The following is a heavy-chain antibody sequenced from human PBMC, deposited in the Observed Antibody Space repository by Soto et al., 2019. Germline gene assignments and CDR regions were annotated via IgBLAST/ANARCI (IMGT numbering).Heavy chain of an antibody. CDR2: ISYDGSNK. D-gene: IGHD2-15*01. V-gene: IGHV3-30*18. J-gene: IGHJ3*02. Sequence: GGSLRLSCAASGFTFSSYGMHWVRQAPGKGLEWVAVISYDGSNKYYADSVKGRFTISRDNSKNTLYLQMNSLRAEDTAVYYCAKSPRPRDPYIVVVESAFDIWGQGTMVTVSS. CDR3: AKSPRPRDPYIVVVESAFDI. CDR1: GFTFSSYG.